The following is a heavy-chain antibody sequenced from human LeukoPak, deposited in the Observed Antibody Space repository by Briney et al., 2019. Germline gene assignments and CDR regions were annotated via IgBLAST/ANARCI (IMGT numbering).Heavy chain of an antibody. V-gene: IGHV3-53*01. CDR3: ARGTVGVGKVDY. J-gene: IGHJ4*02. D-gene: IGHD2-21*01. CDR1: GFTVSSNY. Sequence: GESLRLSCAASGFTVSSNYMSWVRQAPGKGLEWVSVIYSVGTTFYAGSVKGRFTISRDNSKNTLYLEMNSLRAEDTAVYYCARGTVGVGKVDYWGQGTLVTVSS. CDR2: IYSVGTT.